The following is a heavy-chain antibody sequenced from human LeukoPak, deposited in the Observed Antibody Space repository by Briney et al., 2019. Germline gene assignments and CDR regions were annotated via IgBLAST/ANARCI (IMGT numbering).Heavy chain of an antibody. D-gene: IGHD3-10*01. CDR3: ARDFYGSGSPGD. CDR1: GFTVSSNY. J-gene: IGHJ4*02. V-gene: IGHV3-53*01. Sequence: GGSLRLSCAASGFTVSSNYMSWVRQAPGKGLEWVSVIYSGGTTFYADSVRGRFTISRDNSKNTLYLQMNSLRAEDTAVYYCARDFYGSGSPGDWGQGTLVTVSS. CDR2: IYSGGTT.